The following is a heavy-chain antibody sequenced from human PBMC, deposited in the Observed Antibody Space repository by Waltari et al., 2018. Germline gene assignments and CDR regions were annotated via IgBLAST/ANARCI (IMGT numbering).Heavy chain of an antibody. J-gene: IGHJ5*02. CDR1: GDSINRSKYS. V-gene: IGHV4-39*01. Sequence: QLHLQESGPGLVKPSETLSLTCSVSGDSINRSKYSWAWIRQPPGKGLESIGSIYYSGSTYHNPSLKSRVTISVDTSKNEFYLKLKSVTAADTATYYCARLTVVGATRWFEPWGQGTQVTVSS. D-gene: IGHD1-26*01. CDR3: ARLTVVGATRWFEP. CDR2: IYYSGST.